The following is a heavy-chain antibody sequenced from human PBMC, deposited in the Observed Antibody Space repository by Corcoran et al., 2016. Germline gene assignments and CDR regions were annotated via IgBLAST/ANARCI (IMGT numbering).Heavy chain of an antibody. D-gene: IGHD3-3*01. CDR2: INPSSGDT. CDR3: ASSFWLGDVNPVFDP. V-gene: IGHV1-2*02. J-gene: IGHJ5*02. Sequence: QVQLVQSGAEVKKPGASVKVSCKASGYTFTDYYIHWVRPAPGQGLEWMGWINPSSGDTNYVQKFQGRVTMTRDTSISTVYMELSRLRSDDTAVYYCASSFWLGDVNPVFDPWGQGTLVTVSS. CDR1: GYTFTDYY.